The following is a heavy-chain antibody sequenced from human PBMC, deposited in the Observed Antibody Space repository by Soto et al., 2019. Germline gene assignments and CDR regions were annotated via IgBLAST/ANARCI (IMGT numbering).Heavy chain of an antibody. Sequence: QVQLVQSGAEVKKPGASVKVSCKASGYTFTGYYMHWVRQAPGQGLEWMGWINTNSVGTNYAQKFQGWVTMTRDTSISTAYMELSRLRSDDTAVYYCARAPHFWSGYSGEYGMDVWGQGTTVTVSS. CDR1: GYTFTGYY. CDR2: INTNSVGT. CDR3: ARAPHFWSGYSGEYGMDV. J-gene: IGHJ6*02. V-gene: IGHV1-2*04. D-gene: IGHD3-3*01.